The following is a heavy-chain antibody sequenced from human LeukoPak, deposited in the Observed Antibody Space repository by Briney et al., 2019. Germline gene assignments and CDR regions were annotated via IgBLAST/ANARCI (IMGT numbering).Heavy chain of an antibody. Sequence: GSLRLSCAASGFTFSSYGMSWVRQAPGKGLEWVSAISGSGGSTYYADSVKGRFTISRDNSKNTLYLQMNSLRAEDTAVYYCARVIGWDEPFDIWGQGTMVTVSS. CDR3: ARVIGWDEPFDI. CDR2: ISGSGGST. CDR1: GFTFSSYG. D-gene: IGHD1-26*01. V-gene: IGHV3-23*01. J-gene: IGHJ3*02.